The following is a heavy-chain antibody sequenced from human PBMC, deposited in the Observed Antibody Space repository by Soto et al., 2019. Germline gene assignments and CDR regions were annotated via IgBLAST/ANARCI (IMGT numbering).Heavy chain of an antibody. CDR3: AREPYYYDSSGYLIDTTYYFDY. D-gene: IGHD3-22*01. J-gene: IGHJ4*02. V-gene: IGHV4-30-4*01. CDR1: GGSISSGDYY. Sequence: SETLSLTCTVSGGSISSGDYYWSWIRQPPGKGLEWIGYIYYSGSTYYNPSLKSRVTISVDTSKNQFSLKLSSVTAADTAVYYCAREPYYYDSSGYLIDTTYYFDYWGQGTLVTVSS. CDR2: IYYSGST.